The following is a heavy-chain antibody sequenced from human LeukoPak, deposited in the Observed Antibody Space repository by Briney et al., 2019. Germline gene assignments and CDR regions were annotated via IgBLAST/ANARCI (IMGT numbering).Heavy chain of an antibody. J-gene: IGHJ6*02. CDR3: ARTSKVTSVMDV. V-gene: IGHV3-13*04. D-gene: IGHD4-23*01. CDR2: IYTSGNT. CDR1: GFTFSSYD. Sequence: GGSLRLSCAASGFTFSSYDMHWVRQATGKGLEWVSAIYTSGNTFYPGSVKGRFTISRENAKNSLYLQMNNVRAGDTAVYYCARTSKVTSVMDVWGQGTTVTVSS.